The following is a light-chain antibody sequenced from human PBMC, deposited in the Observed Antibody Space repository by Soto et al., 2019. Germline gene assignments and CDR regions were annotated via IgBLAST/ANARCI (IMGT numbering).Light chain of an antibody. CDR2: DVG. J-gene: IGLJ1*01. CDR1: NSDVGAYSY. V-gene: IGLV2-14*03. Sequence: QSALTQPASGSGSPGQSITIACTGTNSDVGAYSYVSWYQQYPGKAPQLLIYDVGARPSGISDRFSGSKSGNTASLTISGLQAEDEADYYCSSYTAFTTYVFGSGTKVTVL. CDR3: SSYTAFTTYV.